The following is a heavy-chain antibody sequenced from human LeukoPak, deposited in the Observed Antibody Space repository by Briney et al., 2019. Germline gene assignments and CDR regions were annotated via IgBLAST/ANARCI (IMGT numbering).Heavy chain of an antibody. J-gene: IGHJ6*02. Sequence: PGGSLRLSCAASGFTFSSYSMNWVRQAPGKGLEWVSSISSSSSYIYYADSVKGRFTISRDNAKNSLYLQMNSLRAEDTAVYYCARDEAAAGTGYYYYYGMDVWGQGTTVTVSS. CDR1: GFTFSSYS. CDR3: ARDEAAAGTGYYYYYGMDV. CDR2: ISSSSSYI. V-gene: IGHV3-21*01. D-gene: IGHD6-13*01.